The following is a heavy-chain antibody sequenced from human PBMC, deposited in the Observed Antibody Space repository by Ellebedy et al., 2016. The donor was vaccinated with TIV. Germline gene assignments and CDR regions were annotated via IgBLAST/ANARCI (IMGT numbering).Heavy chain of an antibody. V-gene: IGHV3-23*01. D-gene: IGHD5/OR15-5a*01. CDR2: ITDSGGRI. Sequence: PGGSLRPSCAASAFTFSSYAMRWVRQAPGKGLEWVTTITDSGGRIFYADSFKGRFTISSDNSKNTLFLQMNSTRADDTALYYCTNEGLSNPPRHYFDTWGQGTLVTVSS. J-gene: IGHJ4*02. CDR3: TNEGLSNPPRHYFDT. CDR1: AFTFSSYA.